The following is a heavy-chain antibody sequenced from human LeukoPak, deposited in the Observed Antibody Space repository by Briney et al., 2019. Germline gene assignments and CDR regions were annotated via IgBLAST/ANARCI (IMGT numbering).Heavy chain of an antibody. CDR2: ISGSGGST. D-gene: IGHD5-12*01. CDR3: AKAALGSGYDMFFDY. V-gene: IGHV3-23*01. CDR1: GFTFSSYW. Sequence: GGSLRLSCAASGFTFSSYWMHWVGQAPGKGLEWVSAISGSGGSTYYADSVKGRFTISRDNSKNTLYLQMNSLRAEDTAVYYCAKAALGSGYDMFFDYWGQGTLVTVSS. J-gene: IGHJ4*02.